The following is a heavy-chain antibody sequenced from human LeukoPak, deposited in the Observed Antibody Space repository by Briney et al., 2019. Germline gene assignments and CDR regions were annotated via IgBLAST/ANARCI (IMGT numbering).Heavy chain of an antibody. Sequence: ASVKVSCKASGYTFTRHDINWVRQATGQGLEWMGWMNPDTGDTGYAQKFQGRVTITRNTSISTAYMELSSLRSEDTAVYYCARGPFSRFYNWFDPWGQGTLVTVSS. CDR3: ARGPFSRFYNWFDP. CDR2: MNPDTGDT. CDR1: GYTFTRHD. V-gene: IGHV1-8*03. J-gene: IGHJ5*02.